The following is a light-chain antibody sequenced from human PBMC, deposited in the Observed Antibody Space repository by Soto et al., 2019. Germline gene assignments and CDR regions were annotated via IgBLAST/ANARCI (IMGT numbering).Light chain of an antibody. CDR2: STN. V-gene: IGLV8-61*01. J-gene: IGLJ7*01. CDR1: SGSVSTNYY. Sequence: QAVVTQEPSLSVSPGGTVTFTCGLTSGSVSTNYYPSWYQQTPGQAPRTLMYSTNTRPSGVPDRFSGSILGNKAALTITGAQADDESDYYCVLYMGSGLNVFGGGTQLTVL. CDR3: VLYMGSGLNV.